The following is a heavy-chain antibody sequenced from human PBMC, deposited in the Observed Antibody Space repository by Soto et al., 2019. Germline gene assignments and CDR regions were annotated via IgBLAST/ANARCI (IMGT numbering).Heavy chain of an antibody. V-gene: IGHV3-33*06. CDR2: IWYDGSNK. D-gene: IGHD5-12*01. J-gene: IGHJ4*02. CDR1: GFTFSSYG. CDR3: AKSDVPTIAAPDY. Sequence: HPGGSLRLSCVASGFTFSSYGMYWFRQAPGKGPDWVAVIWYDGSNKYYADSVKGRFTISRDNSKNTLYLQMNSLRAEDTAVYYCAKSDVPTIAAPDYWGQGAPVTVSS.